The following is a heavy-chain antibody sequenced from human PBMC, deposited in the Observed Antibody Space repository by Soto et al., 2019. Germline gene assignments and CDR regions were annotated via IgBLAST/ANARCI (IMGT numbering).Heavy chain of an antibody. Sequence: QVQLQQWGAGLLKPSETLSLTCAVYGRSFSGYYWSWIRQPPGKGLEWIGEINHSGSTNYNPSLKSRVTIAVATSKNQFSLNLSSVTAADAALYYCARDTHYGSGSYYANWGQGTLVTVSS. J-gene: IGHJ4*02. V-gene: IGHV4-34*01. D-gene: IGHD3-10*01. CDR2: INHSGST. CDR1: GRSFSGYY. CDR3: ARDTHYGSGSYYAN.